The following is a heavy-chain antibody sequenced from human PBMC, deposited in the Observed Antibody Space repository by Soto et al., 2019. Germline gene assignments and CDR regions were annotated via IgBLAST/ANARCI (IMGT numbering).Heavy chain of an antibody. CDR3: ARDADYGGSRGGMDV. Sequence: QVRLEESGPGLVKPSETLSLICSVSGGSVNNADYFWSWIRHHPENGLEWIGYIYYSGSTRYNPSVKTGSRPAIDTYKNEFTLRRNSVTVAGTAVYFCARDADYGGSRGGMDVWGRGTTVTVSS. J-gene: IGHJ6*02. CDR2: IYYSGST. CDR1: GGSVNNADYF. D-gene: IGHD4-17*01. V-gene: IGHV4-31*03.